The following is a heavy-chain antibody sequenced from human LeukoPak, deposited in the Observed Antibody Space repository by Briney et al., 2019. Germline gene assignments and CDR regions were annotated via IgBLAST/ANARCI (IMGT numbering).Heavy chain of an antibody. CDR2: IYYSGST. V-gene: IGHV4-59*01. CDR3: ARALWGAMGY. D-gene: IGHD3-16*01. Sequence: SETLSLTCTVSGGSISSYYWSWIRQPPGKGLEWIGYIYYSGSTNYNPSLKSRVTISVDTSKDQFSLKLSSVTTADTAVYYCARALWGAMGYWGQRTLVTVSS. J-gene: IGHJ4*02. CDR1: GGSISSYY.